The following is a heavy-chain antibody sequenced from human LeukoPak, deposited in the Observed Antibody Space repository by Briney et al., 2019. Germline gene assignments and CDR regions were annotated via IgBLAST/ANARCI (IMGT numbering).Heavy chain of an antibody. CDR3: ARDLARPYCSSTSCSLLAFDI. Sequence: SETLSLTCTVSGGSISSYYWSWIRQPPGKGLEWIGYIYYSGSTNYNPSLKSRVTISVDTSKNQFSLKLSSVTAADTAVYYCARDLARPYCSSTSCSLLAFDIWGQGTMVTVSS. CDR1: GGSISSYY. CDR2: IYYSGST. J-gene: IGHJ3*02. V-gene: IGHV4-59*12. D-gene: IGHD2-2*01.